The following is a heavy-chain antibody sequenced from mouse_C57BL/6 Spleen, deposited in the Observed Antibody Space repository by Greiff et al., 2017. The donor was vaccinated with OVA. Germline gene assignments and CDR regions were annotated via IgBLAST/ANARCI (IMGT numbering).Heavy chain of an antibody. J-gene: IGHJ3*01. CDR2: IYPSDSET. D-gene: IGHD2-4*01. V-gene: IGHV1-61*01. CDR3: ARSDYSFAY. CDR1: GYTFTSYW. Sequence: QVQLQQPGAELVRPGSSVKLSCKASGYTFTSYWLDWVKQRPGQGLEWIGNIYPSDSETHYNQKFKDKATLTVDKSSSTAYMQLSSLTSEDSAVYYCARSDYSFAYWGQGTLVTVSA.